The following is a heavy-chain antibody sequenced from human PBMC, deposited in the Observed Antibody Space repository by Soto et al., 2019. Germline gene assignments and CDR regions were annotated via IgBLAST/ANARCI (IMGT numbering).Heavy chain of an antibody. D-gene: IGHD6-13*01. J-gene: IGHJ5*02. CDR1: GFSLSTSGVG. CDR3: AHRNSIGAANGLVDP. CDR2: IYWDDDK. Sequence: QITLKESGPTLVKTTQTLTLTCTFSGFSLSTSGVGVGWMRQPPGKALEWLALIYWDDDKRNSPSRKRRLTITKDTSKNQVVLTMTNMDPVATATYYWAHRNSIGAANGLVDPLGQGTLVNVSS. V-gene: IGHV2-5*02.